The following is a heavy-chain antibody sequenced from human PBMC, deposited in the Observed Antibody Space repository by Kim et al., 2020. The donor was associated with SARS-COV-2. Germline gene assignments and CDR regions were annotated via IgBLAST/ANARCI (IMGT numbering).Heavy chain of an antibody. V-gene: IGHV3-48*03. CDR3: ARGAIGDPGDD. J-gene: IGHJ4*02. Sequence: GGSLRLSCAASGFTFSSYDMNWVRQAPGKGLEWVSYIISSGSTIYYADSVTGRFTISRDNDKNTLFLQMNSLRAEDTAVYYCARGAIGDPGDDWGQGTLVTVSS. CDR1: GFTFSSYD. CDR2: IISSGSTI. D-gene: IGHD4-17*01.